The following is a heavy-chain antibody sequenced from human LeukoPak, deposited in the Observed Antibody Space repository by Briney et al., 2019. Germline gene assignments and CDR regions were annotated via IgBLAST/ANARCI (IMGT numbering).Heavy chain of an antibody. CDR3: AKLLYIYDSSGKDY. CDR1: GFTFSSYA. CDR2: ISGSGGST. Sequence: GGSLRLSCAASGFTFSSYAMSWVRQAPGKGLDWVSAISGSGGSTYYADPVKGRFTISRDNSKNTLYLQMNSLRAEDTAVYYCAKLLYIYDSSGKDYWGQGTLVTVSS. D-gene: IGHD3-22*01. V-gene: IGHV3-23*01. J-gene: IGHJ4*02.